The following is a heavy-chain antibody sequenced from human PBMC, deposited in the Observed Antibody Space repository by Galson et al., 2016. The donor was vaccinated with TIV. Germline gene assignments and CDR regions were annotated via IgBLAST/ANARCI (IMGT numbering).Heavy chain of an antibody. V-gene: IGHV4-38-2*02. CDR3: ARVRIRGGWARYFDL. J-gene: IGHJ4*02. CDR2: IYQSGGT. CDR1: DFSITSGHY. D-gene: IGHD3-16*01. Sequence: LSLTCIVSDFSITSGHYWGWVRQPPGKGLEWIGNIYQSGGTYYNPSLKSRLTISVDTSNNQFSLNLSSVTAADTAVYYCARVRIRGGWARYFDLWGQGTPVTVSS.